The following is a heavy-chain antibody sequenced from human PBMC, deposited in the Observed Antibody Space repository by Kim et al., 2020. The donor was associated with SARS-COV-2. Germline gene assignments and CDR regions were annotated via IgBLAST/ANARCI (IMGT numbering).Heavy chain of an antibody. V-gene: IGHV3-33*06. Sequence: GGSLRLSCAASGFTFSSYGMHWVRQAPGKGLEWVAIIWYDGSNKYYADSVKGRFTISRDNSKNTLYLQMNSLRAEDTAVYYCAKSKKVGATTTEYFQHWGKGTLVTVSS. CDR2: IWYDGSNK. CDR3: AKSKKVGATTTEYFQH. D-gene: IGHD1-26*01. CDR1: GFTFSSYG. J-gene: IGHJ1*01.